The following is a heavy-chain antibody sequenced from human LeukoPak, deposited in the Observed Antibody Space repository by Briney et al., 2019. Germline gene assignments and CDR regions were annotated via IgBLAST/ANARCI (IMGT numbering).Heavy chain of an antibody. Sequence: PSETLSLTCAVSGGSISSSNWWSWVRQPPGKGLEWIGEIYHSGSTNYNPSLKSRVTISVDKSKNQFSLKLGSVTAADTAVYYCARGLYYDFWSGYYTYSAFDIWGQGTMVTVSS. CDR1: GGSISSSNW. J-gene: IGHJ3*02. V-gene: IGHV4-4*02. D-gene: IGHD3-3*01. CDR3: ARGLYYDFWSGYYTYSAFDI. CDR2: IYHSGST.